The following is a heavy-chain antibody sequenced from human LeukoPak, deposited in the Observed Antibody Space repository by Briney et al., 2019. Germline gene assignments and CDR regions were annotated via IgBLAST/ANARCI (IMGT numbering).Heavy chain of an antibody. J-gene: IGHJ4*02. CDR2: INSDGSYI. V-gene: IGHV3-64D*06. D-gene: IGHD2-2*01. CDR1: GFTFSLYA. CDR3: VSFYETY. Sequence: GGSLRLSCSASGFTFSLYAMHWVRQAPGKGLEYVSAINSDGSYIYYADSVKGRFTISKDNAKNTVYLQMNNLRAEDTAVYYCVSFYETYWGRGTLVTVSS.